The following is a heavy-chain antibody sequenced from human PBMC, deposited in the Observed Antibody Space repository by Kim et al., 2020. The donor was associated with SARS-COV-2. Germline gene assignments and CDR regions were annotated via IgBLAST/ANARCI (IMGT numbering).Heavy chain of an antibody. CDR2: ISYDGSNK. CDR3: AKDHYYYDSSGYYFFDY. CDR1: GFTFSSYG. V-gene: IGHV3-30*18. D-gene: IGHD3-22*01. J-gene: IGHJ4*01. Sequence: GGSLRLSCAASGFTFSSYGMHWVRQAPGKGLEWVAVISYDGSNKYYADSVKGRFTISRDNSKNTLYLQMNSLRAEDTAVYYCAKDHYYYDSSGYYFFDY.